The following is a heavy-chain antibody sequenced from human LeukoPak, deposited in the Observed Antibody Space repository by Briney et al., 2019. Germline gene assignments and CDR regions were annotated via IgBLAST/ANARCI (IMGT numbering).Heavy chain of an antibody. CDR2: IYTSGST. J-gene: IGHJ6*03. CDR3: ARVKDPGGYYYYYYMDI. CDR1: GGSISSYY. D-gene: IGHD3-16*01. V-gene: IGHV4-4*07. Sequence: SETLSPTCTVSGGSISSYYWSWIRQPAGKGLEWIGRIYTSGSTYYNPSLKSRVTISVDTSKNQFSLKLSSVTAADTAVYYCARVKDPGGYYYYYYMDIWGKGNTVTVSS.